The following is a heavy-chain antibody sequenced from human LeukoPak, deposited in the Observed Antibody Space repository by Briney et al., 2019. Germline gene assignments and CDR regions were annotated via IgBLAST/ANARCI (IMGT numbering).Heavy chain of an antibody. D-gene: IGHD1-26*01. V-gene: IGHV3-11*01. J-gene: IGHJ4*02. CDR3: ARDDEGGAGVFDY. CDR1: GFTFSDYY. Sequence: PGGSLRLSCAASGFTFSDYYMSWIRRAPGKGLEWVSYISSSGSTIYYADSVKGRFTISRDNTKNSLYLQMNSLRAEDTAVYYCARDDEGGAGVFDYWGQGTLVTVSS. CDR2: ISSSGSTI.